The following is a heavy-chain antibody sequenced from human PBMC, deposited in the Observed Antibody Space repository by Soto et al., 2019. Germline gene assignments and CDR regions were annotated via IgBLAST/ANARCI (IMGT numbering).Heavy chain of an antibody. CDR2: IYYSGST. CDR3: ASAAYYDFWSGYSPYFDY. J-gene: IGHJ4*02. D-gene: IGHD3-3*01. V-gene: IGHV4-30-4*01. Sequence: PSETLSLTCTVSGGSISSGDYYWSWIRQPPGKGLEWIGYIYYSGSTYYNPSLKSRVTISVDTSKNQFSLKLRSATAADTAVYYCASAAYYDFWSGYSPYFDYSGQGTLVTVSS. CDR1: GGSISSGDYY.